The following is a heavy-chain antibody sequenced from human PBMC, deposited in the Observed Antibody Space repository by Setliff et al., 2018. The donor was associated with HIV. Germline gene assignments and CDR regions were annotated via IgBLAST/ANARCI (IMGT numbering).Heavy chain of an antibody. CDR2: MSKRGTY. V-gene: IGHV4-31*03. CDR3: ARDAVEASIPGGWFDS. Sequence: SETLSLTCTVSGGSVSSGAYFWSWIRQHPGKGLEWMGYMSKRGTYIINPPLESRRTMSVDTSKNQLYLRLKSVTAADTAVYFCARDAVEASIPGGWFDSWGPGTLVTVSS. CDR1: GGSVSSGAYF. D-gene: IGHD2-21*01. J-gene: IGHJ5*01.